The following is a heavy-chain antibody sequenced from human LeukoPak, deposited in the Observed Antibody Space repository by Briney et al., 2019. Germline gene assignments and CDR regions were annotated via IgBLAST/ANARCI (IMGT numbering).Heavy chain of an antibody. Sequence: SETLSLTCFVHGESFRGYHWSWIRQSPGKGHEWIGEINHRGSTNYNPSIKRRVTMSLDTSKNQFSLKLSSVTAADTAVYYCAKSLYCSGSYYNWFDPWGKGTLVTVSS. J-gene: IGHJ5*02. CDR2: INHRGST. D-gene: IGHD3-10*01. CDR3: AKSLYCSGSYYNWFDP. V-gene: IGHV4-34*01. CDR1: GESFRGYH.